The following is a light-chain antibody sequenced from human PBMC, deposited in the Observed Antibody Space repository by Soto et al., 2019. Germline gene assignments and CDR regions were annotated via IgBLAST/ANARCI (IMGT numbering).Light chain of an antibody. CDR1: QSVSSN. CDR3: QQYNNWPHMYT. Sequence: EIVMTQSPATLSVSPGERATLSCRASQSVSSNLAWYQPKPGQAPRLLIYGASTRAPGIPARFSGSGSGTEFTLTLSSLQSEEFAVYYCQQYNNWPHMYTFGQRTKLEIK. J-gene: IGKJ2*01. CDR2: GAS. V-gene: IGKV3-15*01.